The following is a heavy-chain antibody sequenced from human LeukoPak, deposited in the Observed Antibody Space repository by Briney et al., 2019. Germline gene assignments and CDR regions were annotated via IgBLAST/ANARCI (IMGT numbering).Heavy chain of an antibody. Sequence: ASVKVSCKASGGTFSSYAISWVRQAPGQGLEWMGGIIPIFGTANYAQKFQGRVTITADESTSTAYMELSSLRSEDTAVYYCARGERYYYDSSGYHFPYYFDYWGQGTLVTVSS. CDR1: GGTFSSYA. V-gene: IGHV1-69*13. J-gene: IGHJ4*02. D-gene: IGHD3-22*01. CDR2: IIPIFGTA. CDR3: ARGERYYYDSSGYHFPYYFDY.